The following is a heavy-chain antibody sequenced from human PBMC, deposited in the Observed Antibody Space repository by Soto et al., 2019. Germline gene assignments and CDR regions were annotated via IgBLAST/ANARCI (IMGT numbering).Heavy chain of an antibody. CDR3: ARGQPYYDIFTGLTYSGMDV. V-gene: IGHV1-69*06. CDR2: IIPIFGTA. D-gene: IGHD3-9*01. J-gene: IGHJ6*02. CDR1: GGTFSSYA. Sequence: GASVKVSCKASGGTFSSYAISWVRQAPGQGLEWMGGIIPIFGTANYAQKFQGRVTITADKSTSTAYMELSSLRSEDTAVYYCARGQPYYDIFTGLTYSGMDVCGHVTTFTVS.